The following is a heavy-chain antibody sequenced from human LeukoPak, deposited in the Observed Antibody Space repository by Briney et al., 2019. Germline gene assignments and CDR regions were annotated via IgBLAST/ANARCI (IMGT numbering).Heavy chain of an antibody. CDR1: GGSISSYY. CDR3: ARGLNWGFPVEYFDY. CDR2: IYYSGST. Sequence: SETLSLTCTVSGGSISSYYWSWIRQPPGKGLEWIGYIYYSGSTNYNPSLKSRVTISVDTSKNQFSLKLSSVTAADTAVYYCARGLNWGFPVEYFDYWGQGTLVTVSS. D-gene: IGHD7-27*01. V-gene: IGHV4-59*01. J-gene: IGHJ4*02.